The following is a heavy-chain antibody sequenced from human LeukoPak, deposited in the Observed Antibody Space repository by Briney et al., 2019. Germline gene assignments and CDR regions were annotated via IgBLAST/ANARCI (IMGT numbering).Heavy chain of an antibody. D-gene: IGHD3-22*01. Sequence: GASVKVSCKASGYTFTSYGISWVRQAPGQGLEWMGWISAYNGNTNYAQKLQGRVTMTTDTSTSTAYMELRSLRSDDTAVYYCARGDYYDSSGNWFDPWGQGTLATVSS. V-gene: IGHV1-18*01. CDR2: ISAYNGNT. CDR1: GYTFTSYG. CDR3: ARGDYYDSSGNWFDP. J-gene: IGHJ5*02.